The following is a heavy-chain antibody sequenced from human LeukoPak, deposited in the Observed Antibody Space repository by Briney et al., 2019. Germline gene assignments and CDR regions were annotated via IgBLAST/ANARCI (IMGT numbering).Heavy chain of an antibody. J-gene: IGHJ3*02. V-gene: IGHV1-8*01. CDR2: MNPNSGNT. D-gene: IGHD2-2*01. CDR1: GYTFTSYD. CDR3: ARVGRYALHAFDI. Sequence: GASMKVSCKASGYTFTSYDINWVRQATGQGLEWMGWMNPNSGNTGYAQKFQGRVTMTRNTSISTAYMELSSLRSEDTAVYYCARVGRYALHAFDIWGQGTMVTVSS.